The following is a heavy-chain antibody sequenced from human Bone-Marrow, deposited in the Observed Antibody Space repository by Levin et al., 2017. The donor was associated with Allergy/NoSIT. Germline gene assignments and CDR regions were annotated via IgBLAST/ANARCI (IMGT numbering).Heavy chain of an antibody. D-gene: IGHD3-10*01. CDR3: ARDASGSYYLDY. J-gene: IGHJ4*02. Sequence: GGSLRLSCVASGFTFSDFYMSWIRQAPGKGLEWISYISTSTHYTKYADSVKGRFTISRDNAKNSLYLQINSLTADDTAVYYCARDASGSYYLDYWGQGTLVTVSS. V-gene: IGHV3-11*05. CDR1: GFTFSDFY. CDR2: ISTSTHYT.